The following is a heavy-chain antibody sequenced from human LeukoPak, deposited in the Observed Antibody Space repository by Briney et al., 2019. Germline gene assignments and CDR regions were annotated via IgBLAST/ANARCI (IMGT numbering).Heavy chain of an antibody. CDR1: GFTFSSYA. D-gene: IGHD6-13*01. CDR2: ISGSGGST. V-gene: IGHV3-23*01. Sequence: GGSLRLSRAASGFTFSSYAMSWVRQAPGKGLEWVSAISGSGGSTYYADSVKGRFTISRDNSKNTLYLQMNSLRAEDTAVYYCTKVAITGYSSIPGGWFDPWGQGTLVTVSS. J-gene: IGHJ5*02. CDR3: TKVAITGYSSIPGGWFDP.